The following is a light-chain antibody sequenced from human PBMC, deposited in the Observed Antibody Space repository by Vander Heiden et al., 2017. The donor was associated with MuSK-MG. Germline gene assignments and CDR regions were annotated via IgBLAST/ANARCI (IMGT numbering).Light chain of an antibody. CDR1: QSVSSSY. J-gene: IGKJ3*01. Sequence: EIVLTQSPGTLSLSPGERATLSCRASQSVSSSYLAWYQQKPGQAPRLLIYGASTRATGIPDRFSGSGSGTDFTLTISRLEPEDFAVYYWQHYGSSYTFGPGTKVDIK. CDR2: GAS. V-gene: IGKV3-20*01. CDR3: QHYGSSYT.